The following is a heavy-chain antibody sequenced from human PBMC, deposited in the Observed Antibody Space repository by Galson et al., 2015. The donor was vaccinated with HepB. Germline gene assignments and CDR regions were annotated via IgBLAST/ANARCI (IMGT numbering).Heavy chain of an antibody. Sequence: PALVKPTQTLTLTRTFSGFSVTTGGVGVGWIRQPPGKALEWLALIFWNDDKFYSPSLKNRLTITKDTSKNQVVLTLSNMDPVDSATYYCAHRNYYDSSGYTFDYWGPGTPVIVSS. CDR2: IFWNDDK. V-gene: IGHV2-5*01. CDR3: AHRNYYDSSGYTFDY. J-gene: IGHJ4*02. CDR1: GFSVTTGGVG. D-gene: IGHD3-22*01.